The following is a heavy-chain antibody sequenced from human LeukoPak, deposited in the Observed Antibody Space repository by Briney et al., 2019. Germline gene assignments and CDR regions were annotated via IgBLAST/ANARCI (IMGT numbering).Heavy chain of an antibody. CDR2: MSYSGNT. CDR3: ARDEYGGPFDY. D-gene: IGHD4/OR15-4a*01. V-gene: IGHV4-59*01. CDR1: GGSINNYY. Sequence: SETLSLTCTVSGGSINNYYWNWIRQPPGKGLEWIGYMSYSGNTYYNPSLKSRVTISVDMSKNHFYLQMSSVTVADTAVYYCARDEYGGPFDYWGQGALVTVSS. J-gene: IGHJ4*02.